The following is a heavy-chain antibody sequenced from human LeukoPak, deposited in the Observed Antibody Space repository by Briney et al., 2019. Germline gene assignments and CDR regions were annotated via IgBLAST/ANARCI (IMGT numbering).Heavy chain of an antibody. Sequence: PGGSLRLSCAASGFTVSSNYMSWVRQAPGKGLEWVSVIYSGGSTYYADSVKGRFTISRDNSRSTVYLQMDSLRGDDTAVYYCVKDVNWSTYWGQGTLVTVSS. V-gene: IGHV3-53*01. J-gene: IGHJ4*02. D-gene: IGHD1-1*01. CDR1: GFTVSSNY. CDR3: VKDVNWSTY. CDR2: IYSGGST.